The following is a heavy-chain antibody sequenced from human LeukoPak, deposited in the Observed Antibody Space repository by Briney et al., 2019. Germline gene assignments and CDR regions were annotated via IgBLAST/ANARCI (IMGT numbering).Heavy chain of an antibody. J-gene: IGHJ3*02. CDR1: GASIGSFY. CDR2: LYNGGDT. Sequence: PSETLSLTCTVSGASIGSFYWSWIRQPAGKGLEWIGRLYNGGDTNYSPPLRSRVTIPVDTSKNQFSLKLNSVTAADTAVYYCARGVEASGVGFYAFDIWGQGTVVTVSS. CDR3: ARGVEASGVGFYAFDI. V-gene: IGHV4-4*07. D-gene: IGHD6-13*01.